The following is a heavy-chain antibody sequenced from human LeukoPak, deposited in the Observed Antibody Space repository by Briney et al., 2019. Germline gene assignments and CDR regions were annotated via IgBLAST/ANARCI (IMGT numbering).Heavy chain of an antibody. V-gene: IGHV3-30-3*01. D-gene: IGHD6-19*01. CDR3: AKAHSSGWFNWFDP. J-gene: IGHJ5*02. Sequence: GRSLRLSCAASGFTFSSYAMHWVRQAPGKGLEWVAVISYDGSNKYYADSVKGRFTISRDNAKNSLYLQMNSLRAEDTALYYCAKAHSSGWFNWFDPWGQGTLVTVSS. CDR2: ISYDGSNK. CDR1: GFTFSSYA.